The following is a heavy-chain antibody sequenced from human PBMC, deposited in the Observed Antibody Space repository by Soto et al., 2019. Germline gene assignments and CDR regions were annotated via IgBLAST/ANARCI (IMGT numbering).Heavy chain of an antibody. Sequence: PGGSLRLSCAASGFTFSSYGMHWVRQAPGKGLEWVAVIWYDGSNKYYADPVKGRFTIARDNSKNTLYLQMNSLRAEDTAVYYCARDASTYDFWSGYYIYWGQGTLVTVSS. CDR3: ARDASTYDFWSGYYIY. V-gene: IGHV3-33*01. CDR2: IWYDGSNK. CDR1: GFTFSSYG. D-gene: IGHD3-3*01. J-gene: IGHJ4*02.